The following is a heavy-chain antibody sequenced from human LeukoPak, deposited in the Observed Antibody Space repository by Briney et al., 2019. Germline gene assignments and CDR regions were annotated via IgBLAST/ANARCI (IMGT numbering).Heavy chain of an antibody. V-gene: IGHV3-7*01. CDR2: IKQDGSEK. Sequence: GGSLRLSCAASGFTFSSYWMSWVRQAPGKGLEWVANIKQDGSEKYCVDSVKGRFTISRDNAKNSLYLQMNSLRAEDTAVYYCARRRAITMVQGFSFDYWGQGTLVTVSS. J-gene: IGHJ4*02. CDR3: ARRRAITMVQGFSFDY. D-gene: IGHD3-10*01. CDR1: GFTFSSYW.